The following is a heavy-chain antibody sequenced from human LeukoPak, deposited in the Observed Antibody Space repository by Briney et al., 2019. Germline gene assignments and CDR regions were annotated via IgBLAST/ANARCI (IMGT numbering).Heavy chain of an antibody. V-gene: IGHV1-2*02. D-gene: IGHD1-26*01. CDR2: ITPNSDGT. J-gene: IGHJ4*02. CDR3: ARRAIQSGAYYFDY. CDR1: GYTFTGYY. Sequence: APVTVSFTSSGYTFTGYYIQWVRQPPAQGLEWMGWITPNSDGTNYAQKFQGRVTMTSDTSIRTVYMELSRLTSDDTAVYYCARRAIQSGAYYFDYWGQETLVTVSS.